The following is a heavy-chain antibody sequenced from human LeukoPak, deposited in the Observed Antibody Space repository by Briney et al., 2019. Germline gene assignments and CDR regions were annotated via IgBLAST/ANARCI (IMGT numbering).Heavy chain of an antibody. Sequence: SETLSLTCAVYGGSFSGYYWSWIRQPPGKGLEWIGEINHSGSTNYNPSLKSRVTISVDTSKNQFSLKLSSVTAADTAVYYCAKRGVYCSGGSCYSDYWGQGTLVTVSS. CDR1: GGSFSGYY. D-gene: IGHD2-15*01. CDR3: AKRGVYCSGGSCYSDY. J-gene: IGHJ4*02. V-gene: IGHV4-34*01. CDR2: INHSGST.